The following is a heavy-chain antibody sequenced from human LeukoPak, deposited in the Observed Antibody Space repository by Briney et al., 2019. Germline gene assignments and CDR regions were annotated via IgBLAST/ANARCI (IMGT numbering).Heavy chain of an antibody. D-gene: IGHD2-2*01. Sequence: PSETLSLTCAVYGGSFSGYYWSWIRQPPGKGLEWIGEINHSGSTNYNPSLKSRVTISVDTSKNQFSLKLSSVTAADTAVYYCATGTLTSTGDIWGQGTLVTVSS. CDR2: INHSGST. CDR3: ATGTLTSTGDI. J-gene: IGHJ3*02. CDR1: GGSFSGYY. V-gene: IGHV4-34*01.